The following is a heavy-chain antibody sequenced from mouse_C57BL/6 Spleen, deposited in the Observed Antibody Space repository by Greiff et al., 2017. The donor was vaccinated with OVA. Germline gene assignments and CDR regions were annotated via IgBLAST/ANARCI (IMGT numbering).Heavy chain of an antibody. Sequence: VQLQQSGAELARPGASVKLSCKASGYTFTSYGISWVKQRTGQGLEWIGEIYPRSGNTYYNEKFKGKATLTADKSSSTAYMELRSLTSEDSAVYFCARGDYYGSHYYAMDYWGQGTSVTVSS. CDR1: GYTFTSYG. CDR3: ARGDYYGSHYYAMDY. V-gene: IGHV1-81*01. J-gene: IGHJ4*01. D-gene: IGHD1-1*01. CDR2: IYPRSGNT.